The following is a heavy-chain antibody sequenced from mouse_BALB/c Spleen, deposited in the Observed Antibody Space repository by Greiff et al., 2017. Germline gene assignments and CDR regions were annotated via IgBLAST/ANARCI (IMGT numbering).Heavy chain of an antibody. CDR2: INPYNGGT. Sequence: EVQRVESGPELVKPGASMKISCKASGYSFTGYTMNWVKQSHGKNLEWIGLINPYNGGTSYNQKFKGKATLTVDKSSSTAYMELLSLTSEDSAVYYCARYPLAGTWYFDVWGAGTTVTVSS. J-gene: IGHJ1*01. CDR3: ARYPLAGTWYFDV. D-gene: IGHD4-1*01. CDR1: GYSFTGYT. V-gene: IGHV1-18*01.